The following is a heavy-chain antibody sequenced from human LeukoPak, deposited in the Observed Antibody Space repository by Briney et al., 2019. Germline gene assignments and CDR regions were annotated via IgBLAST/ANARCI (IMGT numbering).Heavy chain of an antibody. CDR3: ARDLWAVPAAILYNWFGP. CDR1: GFTFSSYW. D-gene: IGHD2-2*02. Sequence: PGGSLRLSCAASGFTFSSYWMHWVRHAPGKGLVWVSRINSDGSSTIYADSVKGRFTISRDNAKNTLYLQMKSLRAEDTAVYYCARDLWAVPAAILYNWFGPWGQGTLVTVPS. V-gene: IGHV3-74*01. J-gene: IGHJ5*02. CDR2: INSDGSST.